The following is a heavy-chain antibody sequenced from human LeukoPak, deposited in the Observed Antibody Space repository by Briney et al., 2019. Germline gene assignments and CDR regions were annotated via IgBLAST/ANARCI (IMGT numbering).Heavy chain of an antibody. D-gene: IGHD6-13*01. Sequence: SETLSLTCAVYGGSFSGYYWSWIRQPPGKGLEWIGEINHSGSTNYNPSLKSRVTISVDTSKNQFSLKLSSVTAADTAVYYCARGRQAAAGSGYYGMDVRGQGTTVTVSS. CDR3: ARGRQAAAGSGYYGMDV. CDR1: GGSFSGYY. V-gene: IGHV4-34*01. J-gene: IGHJ6*02. CDR2: INHSGST.